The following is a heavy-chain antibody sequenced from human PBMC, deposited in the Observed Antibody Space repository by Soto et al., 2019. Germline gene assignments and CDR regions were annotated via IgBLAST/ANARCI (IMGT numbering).Heavy chain of an antibody. CDR1: GFTFSSYW. D-gene: IGHD3-22*01. CDR3: AIRASYYDSSGYFDY. Sequence: EVQLVESGGGLVQPGGSLRLSCAASGFTFSSYWMHWVRQAPGKGLVWVSRINSDGSSTSYADSVKGRFTISRDNAKNTLYLQLNSLRAEDTAVYYCAIRASYYDSSGYFDYWGQGTLVTVSS. CDR2: INSDGSST. V-gene: IGHV3-74*01. J-gene: IGHJ4*02.